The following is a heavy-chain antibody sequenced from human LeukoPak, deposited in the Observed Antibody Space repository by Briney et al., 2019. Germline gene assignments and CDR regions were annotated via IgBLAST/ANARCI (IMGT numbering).Heavy chain of an antibody. CDR2: ISGSGGST. Sequence: GGSLRLSCAASGFTLSSYAMSWVRQAPGKGLEWVSAISGSGGSTYYADSVKGRFTISRDNSKNTLYLQMNSLRAEDTAVYYCAKKDCSSTSCYIWVPTPASDIWGQGTMVTVSS. CDR3: AKKDCSSTSCYIWVPTPASDI. D-gene: IGHD2-2*02. CDR1: GFTLSSYA. J-gene: IGHJ3*02. V-gene: IGHV3-23*01.